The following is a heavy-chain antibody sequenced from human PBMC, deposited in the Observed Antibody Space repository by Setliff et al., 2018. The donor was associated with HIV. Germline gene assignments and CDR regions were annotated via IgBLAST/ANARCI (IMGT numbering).Heavy chain of an antibody. D-gene: IGHD2-2*01. CDR1: GYTFTSYD. CDR3: ARKDGVGYCDSNSCYGIGPIDF. V-gene: IGHV1-18*01. CDR2: ISVYNGNT. J-gene: IGHJ4*02. Sequence: ASVKVSCKASGYTFTSYDINWVRQAPGQGLEWMGRISVYNGNTIYAQKLQGRVIMTTDTSTSTAYMELRSLRSDDTAVYYCARKDGVGYCDSNSCYGIGPIDFWGQGSLVTVSS.